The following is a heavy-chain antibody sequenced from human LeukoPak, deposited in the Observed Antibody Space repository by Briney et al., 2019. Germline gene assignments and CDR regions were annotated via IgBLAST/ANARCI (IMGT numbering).Heavy chain of an antibody. CDR1: GFTFNSYT. D-gene: IGHD6-13*01. V-gene: IGHV3-23*01. CDR3: VKGDSSWYYFDY. J-gene: IGHJ4*02. Sequence: PGGSLRLSCAASGFTFNSYTMSWVRQAPGKGLEWVSAISGGGGGIYYADSVKGRFTISRDNSKNTLYLQMNSLRAEDTAVYYCVKGDSSWYYFDYWGQGTLVTVSS. CDR2: ISGGGGGI.